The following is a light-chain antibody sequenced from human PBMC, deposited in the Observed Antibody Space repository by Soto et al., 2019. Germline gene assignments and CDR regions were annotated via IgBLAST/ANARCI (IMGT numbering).Light chain of an antibody. Sequence: DIQMTQSPSTLSASVGDRVTITCRASQSISSWLAWYQQKPGKAPKLLIYDASSLESGVPSRFSSSGSGTNFTLTISSLQPEDFATYYCQHFYDYPHSFGPGTKVAIK. CDR3: QHFYDYPHS. J-gene: IGKJ3*01. CDR1: QSISSW. V-gene: IGKV1-5*01. CDR2: DAS.